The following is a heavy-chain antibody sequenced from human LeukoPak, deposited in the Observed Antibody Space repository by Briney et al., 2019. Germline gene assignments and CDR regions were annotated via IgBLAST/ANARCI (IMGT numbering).Heavy chain of an antibody. CDR1: GFTFSSYE. V-gene: IGHV3-48*03. D-gene: IGHD5-12*01. CDR3: ARDKYSGFVFAC. J-gene: IGHJ4*02. CDR2: ISSSDSST. Sequence: GGSLRLSCAASGFTFSSYEMNWVRQAPGKGLEWVSYISSSDSSTYYADSVKGRFTISRDNAKNSLSLQMNSLRVEDTAVYYCARDKYSGFVFACWGQGTLVTVSS.